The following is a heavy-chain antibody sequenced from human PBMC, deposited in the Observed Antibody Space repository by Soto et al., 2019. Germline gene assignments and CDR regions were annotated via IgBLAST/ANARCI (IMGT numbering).Heavy chain of an antibody. CDR2: IYYSGST. D-gene: IGHD4-17*01. CDR1: GGSISSGGYY. CDR3: ARDLVAGDNYGDYVGAFDI. Sequence: KPSETLSLTCTVSGGSISSGGYYWSWIRQHPGKGLEWIGYIYYSGSTYYNPSLKSRVTISVDTSKNQFSLKLSSVTAADTAVYYCARDLVAGDNYGDYVGAFDIWGQGTMVTVSS. V-gene: IGHV4-31*03. J-gene: IGHJ3*02.